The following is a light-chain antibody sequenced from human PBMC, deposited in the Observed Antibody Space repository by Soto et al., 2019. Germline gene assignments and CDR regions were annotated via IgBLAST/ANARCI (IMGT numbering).Light chain of an antibody. CDR3: LQDYNYPPT. Sequence: ATQMTQSPSSLSASVGDRVTITCRASQDIGNDLGWYQQKPGKAPNLLIYAASSLQSGVPSRFSGSGSGTVFPLTISSLQPEDCATYYCLQDYNYPPTFGPGTRVEIK. CDR1: QDIGND. CDR2: AAS. V-gene: IGKV1-6*01. J-gene: IGKJ1*01.